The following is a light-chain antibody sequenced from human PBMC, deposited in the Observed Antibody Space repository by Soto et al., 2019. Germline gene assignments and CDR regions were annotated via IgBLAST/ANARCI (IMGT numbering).Light chain of an antibody. V-gene: IGKV1-5*01. CDR1: QSISSW. CDR2: DAS. Sequence: THSSSALSASVGDRATITCRASQSISSWLAWYQQKPGKAPKLLIYDASTLQSGVPSRYSGSGSGTDFTLTIGSLQPEDFATYYCQQGYSFPVTFGGGTKVDIK. J-gene: IGKJ4*01. CDR3: QQGYSFPVT.